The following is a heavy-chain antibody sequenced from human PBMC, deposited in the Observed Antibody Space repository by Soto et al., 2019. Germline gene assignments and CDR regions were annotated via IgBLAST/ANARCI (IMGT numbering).Heavy chain of an antibody. CDR3: ARLEYCSGGSCLGRFQYDYIWGSYRYGMRYYFDY. CDR1: GGSISSSSYY. Sequence: SETLSLTCTVSGGSISSSSYYWGWIRQPPGKGLEWIGSIYYSGSTYYNPSLKSRVTISVDTSKNQFSLKLSSVTAADTAVYYCARLEYCSGGSCLGRFQYDYIWGSYRYGMRYYFDYWGQGTLVTVSS. V-gene: IGHV4-39*01. CDR2: IYYSGST. J-gene: IGHJ4*02. D-gene: IGHD3-16*02.